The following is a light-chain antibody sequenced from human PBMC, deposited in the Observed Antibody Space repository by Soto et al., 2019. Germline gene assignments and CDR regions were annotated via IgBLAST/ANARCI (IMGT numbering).Light chain of an antibody. Sequence: QAVVTQPPSASGTPGQRVTISCSGSSSNVGTFPVNWYQQLPGTAPKLLIYSHNQRPSGVPDRFSGSKSGTSASLAISGVLSEDEADYYCAAWDESLNGVIFGGGTKVTVL. J-gene: IGLJ2*01. CDR1: SSNVGTFP. CDR2: SHN. CDR3: AAWDESLNGVI. V-gene: IGLV1-44*01.